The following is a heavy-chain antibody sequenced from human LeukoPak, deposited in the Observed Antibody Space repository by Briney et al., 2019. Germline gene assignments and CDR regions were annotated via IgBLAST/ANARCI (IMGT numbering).Heavy chain of an antibody. D-gene: IGHD3-22*01. V-gene: IGHV1-69*13. Sequence: ASVKVSFKASGGTFSSYAISWVRQAPGQGLEWMGGIIPIFGTANYAQKFQGRVTITADESTSTAYMELSSLRSEDTAVYYCARATYYYDSSGYSDFDYWGQGTLVTVSS. CDR3: ARATYYYDSSGYSDFDY. CDR2: IIPIFGTA. J-gene: IGHJ4*02. CDR1: GGTFSSYA.